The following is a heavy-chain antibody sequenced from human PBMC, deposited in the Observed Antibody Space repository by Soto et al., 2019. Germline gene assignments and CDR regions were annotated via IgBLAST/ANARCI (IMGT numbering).Heavy chain of an antibody. D-gene: IGHD1-20*01. CDR1: EFTFDKYY. CDR2: IKPDGSEH. CDR3: ARGNWNYSYGFDV. J-gene: IGHJ6*02. Sequence: EVQLVESGGGLVQPVGSLRLSCGASEFTFDKYYMTWVRQAPGKRPEWVANIKPDGSEHYYVDSVKGRFTISTDNAHNSLYLQMNSLRAEDTAVYFCARGNWNYSYGFDVWGQGATVTVSS. V-gene: IGHV3-7*01.